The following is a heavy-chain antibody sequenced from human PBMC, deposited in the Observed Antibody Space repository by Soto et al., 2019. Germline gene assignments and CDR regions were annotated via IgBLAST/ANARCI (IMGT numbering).Heavy chain of an antibody. V-gene: IGHV1-2*02. CDR3: ARAFRTISHGVDV. Sequence: ASVKVSCKASGYTFTGPYIHWVRQAPGQGLEWMGWINPNSGGTDFAQKFQGRVTMTRDTSISTVYMELNSLRSDDTGVYYCARAFRTISHGVDVWGQGTAVTVSS. CDR1: GYTFTGPY. J-gene: IGHJ6*02. CDR2: INPNSGGT.